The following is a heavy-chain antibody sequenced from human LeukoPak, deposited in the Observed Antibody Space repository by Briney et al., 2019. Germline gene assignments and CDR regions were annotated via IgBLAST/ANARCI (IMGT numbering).Heavy chain of an antibody. V-gene: IGHV3-23*01. CDR2: ISGSGGAT. D-gene: IGHD3-10*01. CDR3: ARDRSITMVRGVLEN. J-gene: IGHJ4*02. Sequence: GGSLRLSCAASGFTFSSHAMSWVRQAPGKGLEWVSSISGSGGATYYADSVKGRFTISRDNSKNTLYLQMNSLRAEDTAVYYCARDRSITMVRGVLENWGQGTLVTVSS. CDR1: GFTFSSHA.